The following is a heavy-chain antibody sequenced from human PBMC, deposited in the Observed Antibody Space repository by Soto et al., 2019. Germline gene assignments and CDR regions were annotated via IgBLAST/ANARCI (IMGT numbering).Heavy chain of an antibody. Sequence: SETLSLTSSVSCGSISSGGYYWSWIRQHPGKGLEWIGYIYYSGSTYYNQSLKSRVTISVDTSKNQFSLKLSSVTAADTAVYYCARAYSSSSWFDHWGQGTLVNVSS. CDR3: ARAYSSSSWFDH. J-gene: IGHJ5*02. CDR1: CGSISSGGYY. D-gene: IGHD6-6*01. CDR2: IYYSGST. V-gene: IGHV4-31*03.